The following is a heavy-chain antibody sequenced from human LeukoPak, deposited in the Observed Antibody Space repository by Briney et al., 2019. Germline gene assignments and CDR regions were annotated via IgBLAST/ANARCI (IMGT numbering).Heavy chain of an antibody. CDR1: GYTFTGYY. Sequence: ASVKVSCKASGYTFTGYYMHWVRQPPGQGLEWMGWINPNSGGTNYAQKFQGRVTMTRDTSISTAYMELSRLRSDDTAVYYCARVIVGATPLYYYYMDVWGKGTTVTVSS. V-gene: IGHV1-2*02. D-gene: IGHD1-26*01. CDR2: INPNSGGT. CDR3: ARVIVGATPLYYYYMDV. J-gene: IGHJ6*03.